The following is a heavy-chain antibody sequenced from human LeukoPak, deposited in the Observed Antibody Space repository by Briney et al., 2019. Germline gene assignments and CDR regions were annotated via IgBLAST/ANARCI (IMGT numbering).Heavy chain of an antibody. D-gene: IGHD3-10*01. Sequence: PGGSLRLSCAASGFTFDDYAMHWVRQAPGKGLEWVSGISWNSGSIGYADSVKGRFTISRDNAKNSLYLQMNSLRAEDTALYYYAKDPDGYGLGKFDYWGQGTLVTVSS. CDR2: ISWNSGSI. CDR3: AKDPDGYGLGKFDY. CDR1: GFTFDDYA. J-gene: IGHJ4*02. V-gene: IGHV3-9*01.